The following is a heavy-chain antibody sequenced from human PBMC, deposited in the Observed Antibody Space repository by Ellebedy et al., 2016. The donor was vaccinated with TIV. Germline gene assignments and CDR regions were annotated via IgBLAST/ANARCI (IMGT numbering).Heavy chain of an antibody. V-gene: IGHV3-23*01. CDR3: AKDRTSGDGYWVFDN. CDR2: IVGSGS. J-gene: IGHJ4*02. Sequence: GESLKISCAASGFTFRNYAMGWVRPAPGKGLEWVSGIVGSGSQKYADSVKGRFTISRDNSKRTVDLQMNGLRAEDTAIYFCAKDRTSGDGYWVFDNWGQGTLVSVSS. D-gene: IGHD5-18*01. CDR1: GFTFRNYA.